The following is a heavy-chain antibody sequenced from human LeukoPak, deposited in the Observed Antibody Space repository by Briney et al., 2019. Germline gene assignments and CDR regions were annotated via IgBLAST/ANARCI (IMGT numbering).Heavy chain of an antibody. CDR2: IYYSGST. Sequence: SETLSLTCTVSGGSISSYYWSWIRQPPGKGLEWIRYIYYSGSTNYNPSLKSRVTISVDTPKNQFSLKLSSVTAADTAMYYCARSPYQLLSDIAYNWFDPWGQGTLVTVSS. D-gene: IGHD2-2*01. CDR3: ARSPYQLLSDIAYNWFDP. J-gene: IGHJ5*02. V-gene: IGHV4-59*01. CDR1: GGSISSYY.